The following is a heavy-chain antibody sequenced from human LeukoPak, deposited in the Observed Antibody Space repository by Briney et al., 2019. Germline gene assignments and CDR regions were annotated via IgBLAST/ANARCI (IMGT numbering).Heavy chain of an antibody. CDR2: IYYSGRT. Sequence: PSETLSLTCTVSGGSISRSNYYWDWIRQPPGKGLEWIGSIYYSGRTYYNPSLKSRVTISVDMSKNQFSLKLSSVTAADTAVYYCAKHDTSGYYYYFHSWGQGTLVTVSS. D-gene: IGHD3-22*01. V-gene: IGHV4-39*01. J-gene: IGHJ4*02. CDR3: AKHDTSGYYYYFHS. CDR1: GGSISRSNYY.